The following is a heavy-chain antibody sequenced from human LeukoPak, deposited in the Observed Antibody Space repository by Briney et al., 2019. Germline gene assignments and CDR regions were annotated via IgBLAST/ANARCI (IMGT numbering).Heavy chain of an antibody. CDR2: IYSGGST. D-gene: IGHD3-22*01. CDR1: GFTVSSNE. Sequence: PGGSLRLSCEVSGFTVSSNEMSWVRQAPGKGLEWVSVIYSGGSTYYADSVKGRFTISRDNSKNTLYLQMNSLRAEDTAVYYCASWSEYYDSSGRPGYWGQGTLVTVSS. CDR3: ASWSEYYDSSGRPGY. V-gene: IGHV3-53*01. J-gene: IGHJ4*02.